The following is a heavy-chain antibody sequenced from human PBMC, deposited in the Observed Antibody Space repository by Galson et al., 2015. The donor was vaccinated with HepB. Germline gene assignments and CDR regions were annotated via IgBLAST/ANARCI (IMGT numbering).Heavy chain of an antibody. D-gene: IGHD2-2*01. CDR1: GGSISSSSYS. CDR3: ARHLLDRFKSRPTASNWFGP. Sequence: SETLSLTCIVSGGSISSSSYSWGWIRQPPGKGLEWIGTIYYSRSGSNYYNPSLKSRVTISVDTSKNQFSLKLSSVTAADTAVYYCARHLLDRFKSRPTASNWFGPWGRGTLVTVSS. V-gene: IGHV4-39*01. CDR2: IYYSRSGSN. J-gene: IGHJ5*02.